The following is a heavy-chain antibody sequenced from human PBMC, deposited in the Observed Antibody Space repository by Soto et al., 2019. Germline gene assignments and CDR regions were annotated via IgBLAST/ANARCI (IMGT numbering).Heavy chain of an antibody. CDR2: ISAYNGNT. CDR3: ARDLELSFLHQSTGDY. D-gene: IGHD3-16*02. J-gene: IGHJ4*02. V-gene: IGHV1-18*04. CDR1: GYTFTSYG. Sequence: QVQLVQSGAEVKKPGAAVKVSCKASGYTFTSYGISWVRQAPGQGLEWMGWISAYNGNTNYAQKLQGRVTMTTDTSTSTAYMDLRSLRSDASAVYYCARDLELSFLHQSTGDYWGKGTLVTVSS.